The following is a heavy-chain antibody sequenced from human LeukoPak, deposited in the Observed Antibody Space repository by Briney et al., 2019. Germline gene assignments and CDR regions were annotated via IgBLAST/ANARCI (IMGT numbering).Heavy chain of an antibody. CDR3: VKEGGYDFTDYYYYYGMDV. CDR2: ISSNGGST. Sequence: PGGSLRLSCSASGFTFSSYAMRWVRQAPGKGLEYVSAISSNGGSTYYADSVKGRFTISRDNSKNTLYLQMSSLRAEDTAVYYCVKEGGYDFTDYYYYYGMDVWGQGTTVTVSS. CDR1: GFTFSSYA. D-gene: IGHD5-12*01. J-gene: IGHJ6*02. V-gene: IGHV3-64D*09.